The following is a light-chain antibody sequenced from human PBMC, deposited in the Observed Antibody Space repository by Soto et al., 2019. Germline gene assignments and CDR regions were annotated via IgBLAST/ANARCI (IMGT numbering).Light chain of an antibody. CDR2: EDN. J-gene: IGLJ3*02. V-gene: IGLV6-57*03. CDR3: QSYDSSNWV. Sequence: FMLTQPHSVSESPGKTVTISCTRISGSIASNYVQWYQQRPGSAPTTVIYEDNQRPSGVPDRFSGSIDSSSNSASLTISGLKTEDEADYYCQSYDSSNWVFGGGTKVTVL. CDR1: SGSIASNY.